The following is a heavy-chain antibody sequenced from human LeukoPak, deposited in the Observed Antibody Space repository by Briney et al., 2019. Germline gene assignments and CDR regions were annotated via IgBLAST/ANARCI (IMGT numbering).Heavy chain of an antibody. V-gene: IGHV3-23*01. CDR1: GFTFSSYA. D-gene: IGHD4-11*01. Sequence: GGSLRLSCAASGFTFSSYAMSWVRQAPGKGLEWVSSISSSSSYIYYADSVKGRFTISRDNSKNTLYLQMNSLRAEDMAVYYCAKDLDRTTVRPEYFQHWGQGTLVTVSS. CDR2: ISSSSSYI. J-gene: IGHJ1*01. CDR3: AKDLDRTTVRPEYFQH.